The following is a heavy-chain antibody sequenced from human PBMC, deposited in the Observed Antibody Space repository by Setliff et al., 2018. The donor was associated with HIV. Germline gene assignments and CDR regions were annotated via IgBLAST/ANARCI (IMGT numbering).Heavy chain of an antibody. V-gene: IGHV1-2*04. J-gene: IGHJ6*03. CDR2: INPKSGGT. Sequence: ASVKVSCKASGYSFTDYYMHWVRQAPGQGLEWMGWINPKSGGTKYAQKFQGWVTMTRDTSTSTVYMELSSLRSEDTAVYYCARSPRIAVAGTDYYYYMDVWGKGTTVTVSS. D-gene: IGHD6-19*01. CDR3: ARSPRIAVAGTDYYYYMDV. CDR1: GYSFTDYY.